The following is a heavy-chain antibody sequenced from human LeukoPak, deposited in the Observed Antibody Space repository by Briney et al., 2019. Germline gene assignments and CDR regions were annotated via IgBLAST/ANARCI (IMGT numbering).Heavy chain of an antibody. Sequence: GGSLRLSCAASGFTFSSSDMHWVRQAPGKGLEWVAFIRYDGNNKYYADSVKGRLTITRDNSKNTLYLQMNSLRAEDTAVYYCAELGITMIGGVWGKGTTVTISS. V-gene: IGHV3-30*02. CDR1: GFTFSSSD. J-gene: IGHJ6*04. CDR3: AELGITMIGGV. CDR2: IRYDGNNK. D-gene: IGHD3-10*02.